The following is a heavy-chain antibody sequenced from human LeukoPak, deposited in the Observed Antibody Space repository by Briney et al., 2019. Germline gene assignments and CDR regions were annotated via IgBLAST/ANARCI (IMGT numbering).Heavy chain of an antibody. J-gene: IGHJ4*02. CDR3: AKERAGYTNPYYFDY. Sequence: GGSLRLFCGASGFTFITYAMSWVRQAPGKGLEWVATISGSGAKTYYAESVRGIFTISRDNSKNTLYLHRNSMRAEDTAIYYYAKERAGYTNPYYFDYWGQGTLVTVSS. CDR2: ISGSGAKT. CDR1: GFTFITYA. D-gene: IGHD6-13*01. V-gene: IGHV3-23*01.